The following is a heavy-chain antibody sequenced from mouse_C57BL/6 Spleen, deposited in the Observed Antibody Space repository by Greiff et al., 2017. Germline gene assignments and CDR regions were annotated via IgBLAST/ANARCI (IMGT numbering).Heavy chain of an antibody. J-gene: IGHJ1*03. Sequence: EVQLQQSGAELVKPGASVKLSCTASGFNIKDYYMHWVKQRTEQGLEWIGRIDPEDGDTKYAPKFQGKATITADPTSNTAYLQLSSLTSEDTAVYYCARDCSSSYWYFDVWGTGTTVTGSS. CDR1: GFNIKDYY. V-gene: IGHV14-2*01. D-gene: IGHD1-1*01. CDR3: ARDCSSSYWYFDV. CDR2: IDPEDGDT.